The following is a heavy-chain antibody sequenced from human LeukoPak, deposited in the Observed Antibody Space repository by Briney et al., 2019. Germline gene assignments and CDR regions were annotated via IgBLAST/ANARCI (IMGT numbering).Heavy chain of an antibody. CDR2: IWYDGSNK. Sequence: GGSLRLSCAASGFTFSSYGMHWVRQAPGKGLEWVAVIWYDGSNKYYADSVKGRFTISRDNSKNTLYPQMNSLRAEDTAVYYCARGAGDLEDTSIFDYWGQGTLVTVSS. J-gene: IGHJ4*02. CDR1: GFTFSSYG. CDR3: ARGAGDLEDTSIFDY. D-gene: IGHD2-21*02. V-gene: IGHV3-33*01.